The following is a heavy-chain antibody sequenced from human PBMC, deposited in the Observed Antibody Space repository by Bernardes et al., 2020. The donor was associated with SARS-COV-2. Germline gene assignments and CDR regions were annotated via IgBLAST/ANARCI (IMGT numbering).Heavy chain of an antibody. CDR3: ARAGYCGSTSCPFDP. V-gene: IGHV4-59*01. CDR2: LSHSGST. CDR1: GGSISGSY. D-gene: IGHD2-2*01. Sequence: SETLSLTCTVSGGSISGSYWNWIRQPPGPGLAWIGYLSHSGSTNNNPSLKSRVTISVDTSKNQFSLKLSSVTAADTAVYYCARAGYCGSTSCPFDPWGQGTLVTVSS. J-gene: IGHJ5*02.